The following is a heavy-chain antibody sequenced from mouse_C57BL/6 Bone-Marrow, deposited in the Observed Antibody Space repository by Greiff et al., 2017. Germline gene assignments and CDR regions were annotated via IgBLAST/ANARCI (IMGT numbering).Heavy chain of an antibody. Sequence: DVKLVESGGGLVQPGGSLSLSCAASGFTFTDYYMSWVRQPPGKALEWLGFIRNKANGYTTEYSASVKGRFTISRDNSQSILYLQMNALRAEDSATYYCARPYYSNPFAYWGQGTLVTVS. CDR1: GFTFTDYY. J-gene: IGHJ3*01. CDR3: ARPYYSNPFAY. V-gene: IGHV7-3*01. D-gene: IGHD2-5*01. CDR2: IRNKANGYTT.